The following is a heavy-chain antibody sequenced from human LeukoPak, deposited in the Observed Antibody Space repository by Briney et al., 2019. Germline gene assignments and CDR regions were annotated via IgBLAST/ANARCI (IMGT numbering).Heavy chain of an antibody. CDR1: GYTFTGYY. J-gene: IGHJ6*03. D-gene: IGHD2/OR15-2a*01. CDR2: INPNSGGT. Sequence: ASVKVSCKASGYTFTGYYMHWVRQAPGQGLEWMGWINPNSGGTNYAQKFQGRVTMTRDTSISTAYMEVSRLTSDDTAVYYCARGAKNYYYYHMDVWGKGTTVTVSS. CDR3: ARGAKNYYYYHMDV. V-gene: IGHV1-2*02.